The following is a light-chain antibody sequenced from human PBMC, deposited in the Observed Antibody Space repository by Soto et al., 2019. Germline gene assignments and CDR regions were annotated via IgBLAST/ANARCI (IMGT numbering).Light chain of an antibody. V-gene: IGLV8-61*01. CDR3: VRYRGSGIWG. CDR1: SGSVSTSYY. CDR2: STN. Sequence: QAVVTQEPSFSVSPGGTVTLTCGLSSGSVSTSYYPSWYQQTPGQAPRTLIYSTNTRSSGVPDRFSGSILGNKAALTITGAQADDETDYYGVRYRGSGIWGFGGGTQLTVL. J-gene: IGLJ2*01.